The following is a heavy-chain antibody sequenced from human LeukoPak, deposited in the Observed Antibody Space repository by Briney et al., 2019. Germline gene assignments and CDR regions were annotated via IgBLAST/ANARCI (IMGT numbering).Heavy chain of an antibody. J-gene: IGHJ5*02. CDR1: GFTFSSYA. D-gene: IGHD3-10*01. CDR3: ARVRGVRGPGGWFDP. Sequence: GGSLRLSCAASGFTFSSYAMHWVRQAPGKGLEWVAVISYDGSNKYYADSVKGRFTNSRDNSKNTLYLQMNSLRAEDTAVYYCARVRGVRGPGGWFDPWGQGSLVTVSS. V-gene: IGHV3-30-3*01. CDR2: ISYDGSNK.